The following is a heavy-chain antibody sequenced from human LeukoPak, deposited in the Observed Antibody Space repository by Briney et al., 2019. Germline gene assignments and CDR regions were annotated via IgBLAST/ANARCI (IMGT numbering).Heavy chain of an antibody. D-gene: IGHD2/OR15-2a*01. Sequence: GGSLRLSCAASGFTFSSYSMNWVRQAPGKGLEWVSSITSSNNYIYYGDSVRGRFTISRDDAKNSLFLQMNSLRAEDTATYYCARGEFGDYYYFYMDVWGKGTMVTVSS. CDR2: ITSSNNYI. CDR1: GFTFSSYS. CDR3: ARGEFGDYYYFYMDV. V-gene: IGHV3-21*01. J-gene: IGHJ6*03.